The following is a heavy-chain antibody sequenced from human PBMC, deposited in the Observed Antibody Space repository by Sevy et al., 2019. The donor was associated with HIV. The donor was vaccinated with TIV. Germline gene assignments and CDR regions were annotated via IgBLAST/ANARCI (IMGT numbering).Heavy chain of an antibody. D-gene: IGHD1-26*01. Sequence: SETLSLTCAVYGGSFSGYSWSWIRQPPGKGLEWIGEINHSGSTNYNPSLKGRVTISVDKSKNQFSLKLSSVTAADTGVYYCARDEVGALNQDAFDMWGQGTMVTVSS. J-gene: IGHJ3*02. CDR2: INHSGST. V-gene: IGHV4-34*01. CDR3: ARDEVGALNQDAFDM. CDR1: GGSFSGYS.